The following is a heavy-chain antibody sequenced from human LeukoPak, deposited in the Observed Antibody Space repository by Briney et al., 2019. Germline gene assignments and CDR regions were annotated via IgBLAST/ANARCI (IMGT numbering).Heavy chain of an antibody. V-gene: IGHV5-51*01. D-gene: IGHD3-22*01. CDR1: GYSFTSYW. Sequence: GESLRISCKGSGYSFTSYWIAWLRQLPGKGLEWMGIIYPGDSDTRYSPSFQGQVTISADKSISTAYLQWSSLKASDTAMYYCGKRGCSSGYFVFWGQGTLVTVSS. CDR3: GKRGCSSGYFVF. CDR2: IYPGDSDT. J-gene: IGHJ1*01.